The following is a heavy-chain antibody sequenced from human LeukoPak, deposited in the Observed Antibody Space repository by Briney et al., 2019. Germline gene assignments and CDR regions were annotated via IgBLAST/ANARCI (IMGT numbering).Heavy chain of an antibody. V-gene: IGHV3-74*01. Sequence: GGSLRLSCAASGFTFSSYWMHLVRQAPGKGLVWVSRINSDGSSTSYADSVKGRFTISRDNAKNTLYLQMNSLRAEDTAVYYCAREGEGGSYPFDYWGQGTLVTVSS. D-gene: IGHD1-26*01. CDR1: GFTFSSYW. CDR2: INSDGSST. CDR3: AREGEGGSYPFDY. J-gene: IGHJ4*02.